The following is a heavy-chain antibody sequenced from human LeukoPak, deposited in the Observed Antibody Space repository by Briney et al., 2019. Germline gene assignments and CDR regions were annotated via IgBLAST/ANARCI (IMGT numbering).Heavy chain of an antibody. J-gene: IGHJ4*02. CDR2: IYTSGST. Sequence: TSETLSLTCTVSGGSISSYYWSWIRQPAGKGLEWIGRIYTSGSTNYNPSLKSRVTMSVETSKNQFSLKLSSVTAADTAVYYCASLAAAGSTDYWGQGTLVTVSS. CDR1: GGSISSYY. V-gene: IGHV4-4*07. D-gene: IGHD6-13*01. CDR3: ASLAAAGSTDY.